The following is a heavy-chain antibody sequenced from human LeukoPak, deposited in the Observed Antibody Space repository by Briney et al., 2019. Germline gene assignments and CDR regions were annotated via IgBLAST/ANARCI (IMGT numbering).Heavy chain of an antibody. CDR3: TTVTSYWDYGDAFDI. CDR2: IKSKTDGGTT. V-gene: IGHV3-15*01. Sequence: PGGSLRLSCAASGFTFSNAWMSWVRQAPGKGLEWVGRIKSKTDGGTTDYAAPVKGRFTISRDDSKNTLYLQMNSLKTEDTAVYYCTTVTSYWDYGDAFDIWGQGTMVTVSS. J-gene: IGHJ3*02. D-gene: IGHD4-17*01. CDR1: GFTFSNAW.